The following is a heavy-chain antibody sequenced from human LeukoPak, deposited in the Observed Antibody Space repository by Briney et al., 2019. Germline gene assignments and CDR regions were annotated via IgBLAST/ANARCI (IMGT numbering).Heavy chain of an antibody. CDR1: GFTFSDHW. CDR2: IKQDGGER. Sequence: GGSLRLSCVASGFTFSDHWTTWVRQAPGKGLEWVANIKQDGGERDFADSVKGRFSISRDNAKNSLNLHMDSLRVEDTAVYYCVRVRREELYYNFWSGPWFDPWGQGTLVTVSS. CDR3: VRVRREELYYNFWSGPWFDP. D-gene: IGHD3-3*01. V-gene: IGHV3-7*01. J-gene: IGHJ5*02.